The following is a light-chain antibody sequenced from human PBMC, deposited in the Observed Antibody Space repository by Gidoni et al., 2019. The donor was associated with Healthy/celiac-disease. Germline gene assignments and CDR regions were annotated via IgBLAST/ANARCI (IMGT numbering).Light chain of an antibody. V-gene: IGKV1-5*03. CDR2: KAS. Sequence: DIQMPQSPSTLSASVGERVTITCRASQSISSLLDWYQQKPGKAPKLLIYKASSLESGVPSRFSGSGSGTEFTLTISSLQPDDFATYYCQQYNSYSRTFGQGTKVEIK. J-gene: IGKJ1*01. CDR3: QQYNSYSRT. CDR1: QSISSL.